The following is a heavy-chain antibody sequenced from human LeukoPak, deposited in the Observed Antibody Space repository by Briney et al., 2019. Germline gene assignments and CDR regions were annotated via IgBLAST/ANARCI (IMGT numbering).Heavy chain of an antibody. Sequence: SVKVSCKASGGTFSSYAISWVRQAPGQGLEWMGGIIPIFGTANYAQKFQGRVTITADESTSTAYMELSSLRSEDTAVYYCARFKYYGSGSYIAFDIWGQGTMVTVSS. D-gene: IGHD3-10*01. CDR1: GGTFSSYA. CDR3: ARFKYYGSGSYIAFDI. CDR2: IIPIFGTA. V-gene: IGHV1-69*01. J-gene: IGHJ3*02.